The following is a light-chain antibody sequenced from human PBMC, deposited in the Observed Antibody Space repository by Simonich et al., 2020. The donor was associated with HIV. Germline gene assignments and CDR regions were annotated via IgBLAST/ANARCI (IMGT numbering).Light chain of an antibody. CDR1: QSVRSY. J-gene: IGKJ5*01. V-gene: IGKV3D-11*02. CDR3: QQRSNWPIT. Sequence: EIVSTQSPATLFLSPGERTTLSCRASQSVRSYLAWYQQPPGQAPRLLIYDASNRATGIPARFSGSGPGTDFTLTISSLEPEDFAVYYCQQRSNWPITFGQGTRLEIK. CDR2: DAS.